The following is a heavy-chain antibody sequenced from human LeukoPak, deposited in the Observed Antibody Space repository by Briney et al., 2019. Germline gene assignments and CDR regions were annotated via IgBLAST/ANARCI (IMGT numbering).Heavy chain of an antibody. V-gene: IGHV3-23*01. J-gene: IGHJ3*02. D-gene: IGHD4-17*01. Sequence: PGGSLRLSCAASGFTFSSYAMSWVRQAPGKGLEWVSAISGSGGSTYYADSVKGRFTISRDNSKNTLYLQMNSLRAEDTAVYYRAKRVRTSTTARNDAFDIWGQGTMVTVSS. CDR3: AKRVRTSTTARNDAFDI. CDR1: GFTFSSYA. CDR2: ISGSGGST.